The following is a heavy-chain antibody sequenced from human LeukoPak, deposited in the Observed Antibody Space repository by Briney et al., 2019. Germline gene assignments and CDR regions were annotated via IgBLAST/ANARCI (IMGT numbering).Heavy chain of an antibody. Sequence: SVRVSCKASGRTFSTYAISRVRQAPGQALEWMGGIIPMFGTADYAQKFQGRVTIIADESTSTVYMELSSLRSGDTAVYYCARDPAERLRGASYYYYMDVWGEGTTVTVSS. V-gene: IGHV1-69*01. CDR3: ARDPAERLRGASYYYYMDV. CDR2: IIPMFGTA. D-gene: IGHD1-1*01. J-gene: IGHJ6*03. CDR1: GRTFSTYA.